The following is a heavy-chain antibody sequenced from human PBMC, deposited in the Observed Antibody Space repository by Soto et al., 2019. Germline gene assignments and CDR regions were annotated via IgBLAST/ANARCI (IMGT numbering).Heavy chain of an antibody. D-gene: IGHD1-7*01. CDR2: TYYRSRWYN. CDR3: AGTSAHQWYYMDV. V-gene: IGHV6-1*01. CDR1: GDSVSSNSAA. Sequence: SQTLSLTCVVSGDSVSSNSAAWNWIRQSPSRGLEWLGRTYYRSRWYNDYAVSVRSRITVNADTSRNQFSLHLNSVTPEDTAVYYCAGTSAHQWYYMDVWEKGTTDTVSS. J-gene: IGHJ6*03.